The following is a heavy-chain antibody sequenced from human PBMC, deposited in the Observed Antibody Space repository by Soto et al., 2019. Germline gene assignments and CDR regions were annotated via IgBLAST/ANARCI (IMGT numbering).Heavy chain of an antibody. V-gene: IGHV3-48*02. D-gene: IGHD6-19*01. J-gene: IGHJ4*02. CDR3: ARSVEGHFDY. CDR2: ITSDTNTI. Sequence: VQLVESGGGLVQPGGSLRLSCAASGFSFSIYSMNWVRQAPGKGLEWSSYITSDTNTIKYADSVKGRFTISRDNAKNSLYLQMNNLRDEDTAVYYCARSVEGHFDYWGQGTVVTVSS. CDR1: GFSFSIYS.